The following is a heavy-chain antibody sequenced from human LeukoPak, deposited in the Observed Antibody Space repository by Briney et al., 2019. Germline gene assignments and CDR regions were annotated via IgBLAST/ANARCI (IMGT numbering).Heavy chain of an antibody. CDR1: GYTFTSYD. CDR2: MNPNSGNT. Sequence: LVASVTVSCKASGYTFTSYDINWVRQAPGQGLEWMGWMNPNSGNTGYAQKFQGRVTMTRNTSISTAYMELSSLRSEDTAVYYCARVGFTMVRGVIITIFDYWGQGTLVTVSS. J-gene: IGHJ4*02. D-gene: IGHD3-10*01. V-gene: IGHV1-8*01. CDR3: ARVGFTMVRGVIITIFDY.